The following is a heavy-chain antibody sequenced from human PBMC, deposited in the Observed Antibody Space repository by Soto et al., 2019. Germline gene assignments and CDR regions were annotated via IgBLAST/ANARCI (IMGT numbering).Heavy chain of an antibody. CDR1: GYAFTSYG. J-gene: IGHJ4*02. V-gene: IGHV1-18*01. Sequence: GASVKVSCKPSGYAFTSYGISWVRQAPGQGLEWMGWISVYSGNTNYAQKFQGRVTMTTDTSTSTAYMELRSLRSEDTAVYYCARALYDFWSGYYTSYYFDYWGQGTLVTVSS. CDR3: ARALYDFWSGYYTSYYFDY. D-gene: IGHD3-3*01. CDR2: ISVYSGNT.